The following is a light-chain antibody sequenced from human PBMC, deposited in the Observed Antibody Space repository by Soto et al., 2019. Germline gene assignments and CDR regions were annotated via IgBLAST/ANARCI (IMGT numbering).Light chain of an antibody. V-gene: IGLV1-40*01. CDR3: QSYDSSLAGVV. J-gene: IGLJ1*01. CDR2: VNT. Sequence: QSVLTQPPSVSGAPGQRVTISCTGSSSNIGARFDVHWYRHLPGTAPKLLISVNTNGPSGVADRFSSSKSGTSASLAIAGLRAEDEADYYCQSYDSSLAGVVFGTGTKLTVL. CDR1: SSNIGARFD.